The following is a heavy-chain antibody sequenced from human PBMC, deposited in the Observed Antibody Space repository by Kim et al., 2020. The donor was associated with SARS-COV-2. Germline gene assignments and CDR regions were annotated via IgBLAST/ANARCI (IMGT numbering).Heavy chain of an antibody. Sequence: SLRLSCAASGFTFDDYAMHWVRQAPGKGLEWVSSISWNSGSIGYADSVKGRFTISRDNAKNSLYLQMNSLRAEDTALYYCAKALLAGTIFGVANYGMDIWGQGTTVTVSS. CDR2: ISWNSGSI. CDR3: AKALLAGTIFGVANYGMDI. D-gene: IGHD3-3*01. CDR1: GFTFDDYA. J-gene: IGHJ6*02. V-gene: IGHV3-9*01.